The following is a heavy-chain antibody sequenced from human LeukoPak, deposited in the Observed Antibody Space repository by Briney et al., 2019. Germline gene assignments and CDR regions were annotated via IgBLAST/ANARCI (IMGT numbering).Heavy chain of an antibody. Sequence: SETLSLTCTVSRGSIRTYYWSWIRQSPGKGLEWIGYIYDSGTTKYNPSLKSRVTISVDTSKNQFSLKLSSVTAADTAVYFCARSPPMVRENWCDSWGQGTLVTVSS. CDR2: IYDSGTT. J-gene: IGHJ5*01. D-gene: IGHD3-10*01. CDR3: ARSPPMVRENWCDS. V-gene: IGHV4-59*08. CDR1: RGSIRTYY.